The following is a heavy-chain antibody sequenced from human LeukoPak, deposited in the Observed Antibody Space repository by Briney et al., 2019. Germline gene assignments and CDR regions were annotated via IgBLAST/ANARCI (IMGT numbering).Heavy chain of an antibody. CDR3: AKDTNSWPTYFDY. D-gene: IGHD6-13*01. CDR1: GFTFSNYA. CDR2: ISGSGGTT. V-gene: IGHV3-23*01. Sequence: GGALRLSCVASGFTFSNYAMHWVRPAPGKGRKWVSAISGSGGTTYYADSVKGRFTISRDNSKNTLYLQMKSLRAEDAAVYYCAKDTNSWPTYFDYWGQGTLVTVSS. J-gene: IGHJ4*02.